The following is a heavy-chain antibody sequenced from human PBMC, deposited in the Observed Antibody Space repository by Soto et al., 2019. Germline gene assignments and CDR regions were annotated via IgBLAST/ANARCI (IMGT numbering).Heavy chain of an antibody. CDR3: AREEGIAAAPIT. CDR2: INSDGSST. CDR1: GFTFSNYW. J-gene: IGHJ1*01. Sequence: EVQLVESGGGLVQPGGSLRLSCAASGFTFSNYWMHWVRQAPGKGLVWVSRINSDGSSTNYADSVKGRFTISRDNAKNTLYLQMNSLRADDTAVYCCAREEGIAAAPITWGQGTLVTVSS. D-gene: IGHD6-13*01. V-gene: IGHV3-74*01.